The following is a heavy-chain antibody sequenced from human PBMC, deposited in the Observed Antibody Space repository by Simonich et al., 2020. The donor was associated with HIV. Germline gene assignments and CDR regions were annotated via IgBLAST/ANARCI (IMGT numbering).Heavy chain of an antibody. J-gene: IGHJ6*03. D-gene: IGHD3-10*01. Sequence: QVQLQQWGAGLLKPSETLSLTCAVYGGSLSGYYWSGIRQPPGGGLEWIGEINHRESTNYNPSLKSLVTRSVDTSKKQISLKVRSVTAADTAVYYCARIGPDYYRGYYYVDVWGKGTTVSVSS. CDR2: INHREST. V-gene: IGHV4-34*01. CDR3: ARIGPDYYRGYYYVDV. CDR1: GGSLSGYY.